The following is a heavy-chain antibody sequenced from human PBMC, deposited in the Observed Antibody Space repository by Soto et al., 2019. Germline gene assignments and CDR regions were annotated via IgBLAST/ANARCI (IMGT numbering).Heavy chain of an antibody. D-gene: IGHD5-12*01. V-gene: IGHV4-31*03. CDR2: IYYSGST. CDR1: GGSISSGGYY. CDR3: AREIVSSGYSGYDKRNWFDP. J-gene: IGHJ5*02. Sequence: PSETLSLTCTVSGGSISSGGYYWSWIRQHPGKGLEWIGYIYYSGSTYYNPSLKSRVTISVDTSKNQFSLKLSSVTAADTAVYYCAREIVSSGYSGYDKRNWFDPWGQGTLVTVSS.